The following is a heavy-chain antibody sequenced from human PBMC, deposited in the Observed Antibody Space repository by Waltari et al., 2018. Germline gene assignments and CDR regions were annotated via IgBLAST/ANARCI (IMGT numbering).Heavy chain of an antibody. CDR1: GGSISSGGYS. CDR3: ARVELGPGVYGWFDP. Sequence: QLQLQESGSGLVKPSQTLSLTCAVSGGSISSGGYSWSWIRQPPGKGLEWIGYIYHSGSTYYNPSLKSRVTISVDRSKNQFSLKLSSVTAADTAVYYCARVELGPGVYGWFDPWGQGTLVTVSS. CDR2: IYHSGST. J-gene: IGHJ5*02. D-gene: IGHD2-8*01. V-gene: IGHV4-30-2*01.